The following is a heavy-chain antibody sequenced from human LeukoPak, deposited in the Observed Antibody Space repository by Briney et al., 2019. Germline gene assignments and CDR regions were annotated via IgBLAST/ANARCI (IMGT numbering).Heavy chain of an antibody. CDR3: ASHCSSTSCHDN. V-gene: IGHV1-18*01. Sequence: ASVKVSCKASGYTFTSYGISWVRQAPGQGLEWMGWISAYNGNTNYAQKLQGRVTMTTDTSTSTAYMELRSLRSDDTAVYYCASHCSSTSCHDNWGQGTLVTVSS. D-gene: IGHD2-2*01. CDR2: ISAYNGNT. J-gene: IGHJ4*02. CDR1: GYTFTSYG.